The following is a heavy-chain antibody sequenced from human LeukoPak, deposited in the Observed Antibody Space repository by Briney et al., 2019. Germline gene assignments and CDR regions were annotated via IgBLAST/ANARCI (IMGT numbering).Heavy chain of an antibody. CDR1: GYTFTSYA. CDR3: ARDGATVTYEIDY. D-gene: IGHD4-17*01. J-gene: IGHJ4*02. Sequence: ASVKVSCKASGYTFTSYAMHWVRQAPGQRLEWMGWINAGNGNTKYSQKFQGRVTITRDTSTSTVYMELSSLRSEDTAVYYCARDGATVTYEIDYWGQGTLVTVSS. V-gene: IGHV1-3*01. CDR2: INAGNGNT.